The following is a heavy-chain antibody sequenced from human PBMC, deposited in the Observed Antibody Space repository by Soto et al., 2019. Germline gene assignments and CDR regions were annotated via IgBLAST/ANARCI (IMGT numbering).Heavy chain of an antibody. Sequence: QVQLVGSGGGVVQPGRSLRLSCAASGFTFSSYAMHWVRQAPGKGLEWVAVISYDGSNKYYADSVKGRFTISRDNSKNTLFLQMNSLRAEDTAVYYCARPLWRDDYNWGYFDLWGRGTLVTVSS. CDR1: GFTFSSYA. V-gene: IGHV3-30-3*01. J-gene: IGHJ2*01. CDR2: ISYDGSNK. D-gene: IGHD4-4*01. CDR3: ARPLWRDDYNWGYFDL.